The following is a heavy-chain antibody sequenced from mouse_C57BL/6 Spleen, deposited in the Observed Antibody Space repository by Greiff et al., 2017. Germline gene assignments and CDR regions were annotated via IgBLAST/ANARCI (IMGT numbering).Heavy chain of an antibody. V-gene: IGHV1-39*01. CDR2: INHNYGTT. CDR3: ARGGNYSWYFDY. Sequence: VQLKESGPELVKPGASVKISCKASGYSFTDYNMNWVKQSNGKSLEWIGVINHNYGTTSYNQKFKGKATLTVDQSSSTAYMQLNSLTSEDSAVYYCARGGNYSWYFDYWGQGTTLTVSS. D-gene: IGHD2-1*01. J-gene: IGHJ2*01. CDR1: GYSFTDYN.